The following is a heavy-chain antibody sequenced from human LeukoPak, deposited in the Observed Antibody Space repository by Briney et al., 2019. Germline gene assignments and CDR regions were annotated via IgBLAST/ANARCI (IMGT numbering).Heavy chain of an antibody. CDR1: GFTFDDYA. CDR3: ARRLAAGYYFDY. V-gene: IGHV3-9*01. J-gene: IGHJ4*02. Sequence: GGSLRLSCAASGFTFDDYAMHWVRQAPGKGLEWVSGISWNSGSIGYADSVKGRFTISRDNAKNSLYLQMNSLRAEDTAVYYCARRLAAGYYFDYWGQGTLVTVSS. D-gene: IGHD6-13*01. CDR2: ISWNSGSI.